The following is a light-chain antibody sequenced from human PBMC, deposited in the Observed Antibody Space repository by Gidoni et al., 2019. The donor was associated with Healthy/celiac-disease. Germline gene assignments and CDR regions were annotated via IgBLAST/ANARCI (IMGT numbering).Light chain of an antibody. CDR3: QQSGT. CDR2: AAS. CDR1: QSISSY. J-gene: IGKJ1*01. V-gene: IGKV1-39*01. Sequence: DIQMTQSPSSLSASVGDRVTITFRASQSISSYLNWYQQKPGKAPKLLIYAASSLQSGVPSRFSGSGSGTDFTLTISSLQPEDFATYYCQQSGTFGQGTKVEIK.